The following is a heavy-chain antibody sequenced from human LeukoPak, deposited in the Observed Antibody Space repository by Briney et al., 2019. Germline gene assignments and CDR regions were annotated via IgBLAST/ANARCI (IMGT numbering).Heavy chain of an antibody. CDR2: MNPNSGNT. V-gene: IGHV1-8*01. J-gene: IGHJ4*02. Sequence: ASVKVSCKASGYTFTSYDINWVRQATGQGLEWMGWMNPNSGNTGYAQKFQGRVTMTRNSSITTAYMELSSLRSEDTAVYYCARRHGRCSDGSCYYPDYWGQGTLVSVSS. D-gene: IGHD2-15*01. CDR3: ARRHGRCSDGSCYYPDY. CDR1: GYTFTSYD.